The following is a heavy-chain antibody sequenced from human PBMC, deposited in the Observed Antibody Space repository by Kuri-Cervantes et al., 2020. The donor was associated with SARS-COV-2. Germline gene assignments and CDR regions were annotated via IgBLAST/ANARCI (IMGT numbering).Heavy chain of an antibody. CDR2: IKSKTDGGTT. J-gene: IGHJ2*01. D-gene: IGHD3-22*01. CDR1: GFAFSNYA. Sequence: GGSLRLSCAASGFAFSNYAMSWVRQAPGKGMEWVGRIKSKTDGGTTDYAAPVKGRFTISRDDSKNTLYLQMNSLRAEDTAVYYCARDGDHSGYYYFDWYFDLWGRGTLVTVSS. CDR3: ARDGDHSGYYYFDWYFDL. V-gene: IGHV3-15*01.